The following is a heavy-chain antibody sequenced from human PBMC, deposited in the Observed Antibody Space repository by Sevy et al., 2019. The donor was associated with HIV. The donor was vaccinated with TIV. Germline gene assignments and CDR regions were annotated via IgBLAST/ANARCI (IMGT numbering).Heavy chain of an antibody. CDR2: ISADAGST. Sequence: GGSLRLSCTASGFTFSDYVMTWVRQAPGKGLEWVSTISADAGSTYYADSVKGRFTISRDNSKNTLYLKMMSLRAEDTALYYCAKELQNYDFWRGFYLGYFDYWGQGIRVTVSS. V-gene: IGHV3-23*01. J-gene: IGHJ4*02. D-gene: IGHD3-3*01. CDR1: GFTFSDYV. CDR3: AKELQNYDFWRGFYLGYFDY.